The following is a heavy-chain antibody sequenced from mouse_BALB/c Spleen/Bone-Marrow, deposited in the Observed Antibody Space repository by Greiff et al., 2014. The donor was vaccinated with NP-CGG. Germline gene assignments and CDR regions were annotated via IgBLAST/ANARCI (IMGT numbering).Heavy chain of an antibody. CDR1: GYTFTSYW. CDR2: INPSTGYT. CDR3: ALGSIYRYYFDY. J-gene: IGHJ2*01. V-gene: IGHV1-7*01. D-gene: IGHD1-1*01. Sequence: VQLQQSGAELAKPGASVKMSCKASGYTFTSYWMHWVKQRPGQGLEWIGYINPSTGYTEYNQKFKDKATLTADKSSSTAYMQLSSLISEDSAVYYCALGSIYRYYFDYWGQGTTLTVSS.